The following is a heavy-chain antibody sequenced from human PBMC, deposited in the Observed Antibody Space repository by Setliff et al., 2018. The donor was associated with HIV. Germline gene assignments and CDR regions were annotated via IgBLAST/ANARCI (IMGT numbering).Heavy chain of an antibody. CDR2: ISSSGSTT. CDR1: GFTFSSYS. CDR3: VIPPDVMTKVTKANC. V-gene: IGHV3-48*01. D-gene: IGHD4-17*01. Sequence: GGSLRLSCAASGFTFSSYSLSWVRQAPGKGLEWISYISSSGSTTYYADSVKGRFTISRDNAKNSLHLQMNSLRVEDTAVYYCVIPPDVMTKVTKANCWGRGTLVTVS. J-gene: IGHJ2*01.